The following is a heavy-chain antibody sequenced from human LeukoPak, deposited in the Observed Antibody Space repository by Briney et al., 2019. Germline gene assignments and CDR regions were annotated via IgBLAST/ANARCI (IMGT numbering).Heavy chain of an antibody. Sequence: EPGGSLRLXCAASGFTFSSYEMNWVRQAPGKELEWVSYISSSGSTIYYADSVKGRFTISRDNAKNSLYLQMNSLRAEDTAVYYCARGGSSWYEYFQHWGQGTLVTVSS. D-gene: IGHD6-13*01. CDR1: GFTFSSYE. J-gene: IGHJ1*01. CDR2: ISSSGSTI. V-gene: IGHV3-48*03. CDR3: ARGGSSWYEYFQH.